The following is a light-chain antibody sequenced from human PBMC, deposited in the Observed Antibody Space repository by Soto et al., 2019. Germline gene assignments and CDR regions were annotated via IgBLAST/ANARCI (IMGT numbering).Light chain of an antibody. CDR1: QSISSW. Sequence: DIQLTQSPSPLSASVGDRVTITCRASQSISSWLAWYQQKPGKAPKLLIHTTSSLQSGVPSRFSASGTGTDFTLTISSLQPEDFATYYCQQSYSTPQTFGGGTKVDIK. CDR2: TTS. CDR3: QQSYSTPQT. V-gene: IGKV1-39*01. J-gene: IGKJ4*01.